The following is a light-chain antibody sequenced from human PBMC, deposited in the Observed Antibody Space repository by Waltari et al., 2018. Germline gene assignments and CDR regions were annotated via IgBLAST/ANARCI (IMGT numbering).Light chain of an antibody. Sequence: QTVVTQEPSLSVSPGGTVTLTCALTSGSVSTTSYATWYQQTPGQPPRTLVYKGSSRSSGFPARFSGSVLGNTVALTITGAQADDESNYYCSLYMGSGIWVFGGGTKLTVL. CDR2: KGS. CDR3: SLYMGSGIWV. V-gene: IGLV8-61*01. CDR1: SGSVSTTSY. J-gene: IGLJ3*02.